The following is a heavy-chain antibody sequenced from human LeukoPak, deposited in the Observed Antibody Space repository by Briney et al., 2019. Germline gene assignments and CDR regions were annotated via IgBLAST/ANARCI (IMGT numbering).Heavy chain of an antibody. CDR2: IRYDGSNK. V-gene: IGHV3-30*02. CDR1: GFTFSSYG. Sequence: GGFLRLSCAASGFTFSSYGMHWVRQAPGKGQEWVAFIRYDGSNKYYADSVKGRFTISRDNSKNTLYLQMNSLRAEDTAVYYCAKDKPGIDYWGQGTLVTVSS. D-gene: IGHD3-10*01. CDR3: AKDKPGIDY. J-gene: IGHJ4*02.